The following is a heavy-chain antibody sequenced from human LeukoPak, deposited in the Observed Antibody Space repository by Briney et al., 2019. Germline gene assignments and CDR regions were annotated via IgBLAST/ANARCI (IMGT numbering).Heavy chain of an antibody. CDR1: GFTFSSYG. CDR2: IWYDGSNK. Sequence: GGSLRLSCAASGFTFSSYGMHWVRQAPGKGLEWVAVIWYDGSNKYYADSVKGRFTISRDNSKNTLYLQMNSLRAEDTAVYYCAKDPVPYFDSSGYYPSWGQGTLVTVSS. J-gene: IGHJ4*02. CDR3: AKDPVPYFDSSGYYPS. D-gene: IGHD3-22*01. V-gene: IGHV3-33*06.